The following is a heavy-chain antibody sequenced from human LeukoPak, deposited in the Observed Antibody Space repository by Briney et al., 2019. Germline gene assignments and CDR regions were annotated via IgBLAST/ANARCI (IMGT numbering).Heavy chain of an antibody. V-gene: IGHV1-69*13. Sequence: SVKVSCKASGGTFSSYAISWVRQAPGQGLEWMGGIIPIFGTANYAQKFQGRVTITADESTSTAYMGLSSLRSEDTAVYYCASGAGLGYYYGMDVWGQGTTVTVSS. J-gene: IGHJ6*02. CDR2: IIPIFGTA. CDR3: ASGAGLGYYYGMDV. D-gene: IGHD1-14*01. CDR1: GGTFSSYA.